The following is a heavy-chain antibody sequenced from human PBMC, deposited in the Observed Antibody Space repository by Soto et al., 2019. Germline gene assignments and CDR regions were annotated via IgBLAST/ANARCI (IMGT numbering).Heavy chain of an antibody. Sequence: SETLSLTCAVFGGSFSDYYWSWIRQSPGKGLEWIGEINHSGSTNYNPSLKSRVTISIDTSKNQFSLKLSSVTDADTAIYYCAKTRFGELLPKWFDPWGQGTLVTVSS. J-gene: IGHJ5*02. V-gene: IGHV4-34*01. D-gene: IGHD3-10*01. CDR1: GGSFSDYY. CDR3: AKTRFGELLPKWFDP. CDR2: INHSGST.